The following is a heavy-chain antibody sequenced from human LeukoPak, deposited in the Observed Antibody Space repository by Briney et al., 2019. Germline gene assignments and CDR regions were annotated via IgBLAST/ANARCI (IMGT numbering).Heavy chain of an antibody. CDR3: ARPRASRAPAAPFDY. V-gene: IGHV1-69*01. CDR1: GGTFSSYA. Sequence: GSSVKVSCKASGGTFSSYAISWVRQAPGQGLEWMGGIIPIFGTANYAQKFQGRVTITADESTSTAYMELSSLRSEDTAVYYCARPRASRAPAAPFDYWGQGTLVTVSS. D-gene: IGHD2-2*01. CDR2: IIPIFGTA. J-gene: IGHJ4*02.